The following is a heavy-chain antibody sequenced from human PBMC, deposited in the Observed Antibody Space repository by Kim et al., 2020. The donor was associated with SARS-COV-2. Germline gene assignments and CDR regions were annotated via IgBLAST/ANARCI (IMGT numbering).Heavy chain of an antibody. Sequence: GGSLRLSCAASGFTFSSYGMHWVRQAPGKGLEWVAVISYDGSNKYYADSVKGRFTISRDNSKNTLYLQMNSLRAEDTAVYYCAKSNPRAFTISDYWGQGT. CDR2: ISYDGSNK. CDR1: GFTFSSYG. V-gene: IGHV3-30*18. J-gene: IGHJ4*02. CDR3: AKSNPRAFTISDY. D-gene: IGHD3-3*02.